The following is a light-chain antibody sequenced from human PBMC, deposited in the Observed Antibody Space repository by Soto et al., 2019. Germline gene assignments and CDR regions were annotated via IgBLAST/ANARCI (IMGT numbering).Light chain of an antibody. V-gene: IGKV3-15*01. CDR2: GAS. CDR3: QQYNNWPPWA. J-gene: IGKJ1*01. Sequence: EIVMTQSPATLSVSPGERATLSCRASQSVSSNLAWYLQKPGRAPRLLIYGASTRVTGVPARFSGSGSGTEFTLTISSLQSEDFAVYYCQQYNNWPPWAFGQGTKVEIK. CDR1: QSVSSN.